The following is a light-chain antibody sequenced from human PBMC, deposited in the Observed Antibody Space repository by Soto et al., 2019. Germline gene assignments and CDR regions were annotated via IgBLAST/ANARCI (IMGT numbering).Light chain of an antibody. CDR1: SSDVGAYNS. V-gene: IGLV2-23*01. J-gene: IGLJ1*01. CDR2: KGT. Sequence: QSVLVQPASVSGSPGQSVTISCTGTSSDVGAYNSVSWYQQHPDKAPQLMIYKGTQRPSGVSNRFSGSTSGNAASLTISGLQAGDEADYFCCSSAPESTYVFGTGTKLTVL. CDR3: CSSAPESTYV.